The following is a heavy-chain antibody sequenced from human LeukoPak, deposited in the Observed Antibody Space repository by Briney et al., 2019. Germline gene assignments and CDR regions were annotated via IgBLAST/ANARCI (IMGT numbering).Heavy chain of an antibody. Sequence: GGSLRLSCVASGFSFNTFAFTWVRRAPGKGLEWVSTISDYPHYADSVRGRFTISRDNSRKAVFLQMNSLTPEDAATYYCTKDSQGSYDGFWYGTYGMDVWGQGTTVTVSS. D-gene: IGHD3-16*01. CDR2: ISDYP. CDR3: TKDSQGSYDGFWYGTYGMDV. J-gene: IGHJ6*02. CDR1: GFSFNTFA. V-gene: IGHV3-23*05.